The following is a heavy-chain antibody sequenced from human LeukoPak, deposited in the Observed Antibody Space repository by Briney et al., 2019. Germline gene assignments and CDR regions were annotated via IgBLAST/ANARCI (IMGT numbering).Heavy chain of an antibody. CDR1: GGSISSYY. CDR3: ARRGDNCSGGSCYSGGTYYFDY. Sequence: SETLSLTCTVSGGSISSYYWSWIRQPPGKGLEWIGYIYYSGSTNYNPSLKSRVTISVDTSKNQFSLKLSSVTAADTAVYYCARRGDNCSGGSCYSGGTYYFDYWGQGALVTVSS. CDR2: IYYSGST. D-gene: IGHD2-15*01. J-gene: IGHJ4*02. V-gene: IGHV4-59*01.